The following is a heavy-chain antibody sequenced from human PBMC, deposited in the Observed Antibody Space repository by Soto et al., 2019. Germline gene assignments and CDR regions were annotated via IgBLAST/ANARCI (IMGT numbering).Heavy chain of an antibody. CDR1: GFTFSSYA. CDR2: ISGSGGST. Sequence: GGSLRLSCAASGFTFSSYAMRWVRQAPGKGLEWASAISGSGGSTYYADSVKGRFTISRDNSKNTLYLQMNSLRAEDTAVYYCARRGSGGYYDYWGQGTLVTVSS. V-gene: IGHV3-23*01. D-gene: IGHD6-19*01. J-gene: IGHJ4*02. CDR3: ARRGSGGYYDY.